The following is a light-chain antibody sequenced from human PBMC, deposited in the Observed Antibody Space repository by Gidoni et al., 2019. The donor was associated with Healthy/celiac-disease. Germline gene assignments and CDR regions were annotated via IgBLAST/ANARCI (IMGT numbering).Light chain of an antibody. CDR2: KAS. V-gene: IGKV1-5*03. CDR3: QQYNSYSPTWT. Sequence: DIQMTQSPSTLSASVGDRVTITCRASQSISSWLAWYQQKPGKAPKLLIYKASSLESGVPSRFSGSGSGTEFTLTSSSLQTDDFATYYCQQYNSYSPTWTFGQGTKVEIK. CDR1: QSISSW. J-gene: IGKJ1*01.